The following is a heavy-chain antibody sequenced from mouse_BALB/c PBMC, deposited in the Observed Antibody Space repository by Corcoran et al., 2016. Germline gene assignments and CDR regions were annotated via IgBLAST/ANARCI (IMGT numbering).Heavy chain of an antibody. D-gene: IGHD2-10*02. J-gene: IGHJ2*01. Sequence: HIPLQQYGPELVMTGVSVRMSGMASGYTFTDYFLNWVKQKPGHGLEWIGWIYPGSGNIKYNEKFKGKATLTVDTSSSTAYMQRSSLTSEDTAVYFCARGYGNSYYDYWGQGTTLTVSS. V-gene: IGHV1-84*02. CDR1: GYTFTDYF. CDR2: IYPGSGNI. CDR3: ARGYGNSYYDY.